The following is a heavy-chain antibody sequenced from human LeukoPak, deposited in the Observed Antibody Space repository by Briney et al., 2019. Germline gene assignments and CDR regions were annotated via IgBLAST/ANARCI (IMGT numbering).Heavy chain of an antibody. CDR1: RFTFSTYW. V-gene: IGHV3-74*01. D-gene: IGHD6-13*01. J-gene: IGHJ6*03. Sequence: GGSLRLSCAASRFTFSTYWMHWVRQAPGKGLVWVSRINSDGSSTSYADSVKGRFTISRDNAKNTLYLQMNSLRAEDTAVYYCARDHIAAGGTANYYYYYYMDVWGKGTTVTISS. CDR3: ARDHIAAGGTANYYYYYYMDV. CDR2: INSDGSST.